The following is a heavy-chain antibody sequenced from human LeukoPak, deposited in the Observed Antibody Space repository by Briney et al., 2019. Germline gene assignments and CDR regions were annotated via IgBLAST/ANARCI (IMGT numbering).Heavy chain of an antibody. D-gene: IGHD5-18*01. CDR3: ARDGYGLDTPMVSTIFDY. CDR2: ISYDGSNK. J-gene: IGHJ4*02. CDR1: GFTFSSYA. V-gene: IGHV3-30-3*01. Sequence: GGSLRLSCGASGFTFSSYAMSWVRQAPGKGLEWVAVISYDGSNKYYAGSVKGRFTISRDNSKNTLYLQMNSLRAEDTAVYYCARDGYGLDTPMVSTIFDYWGQGTLVTVSS.